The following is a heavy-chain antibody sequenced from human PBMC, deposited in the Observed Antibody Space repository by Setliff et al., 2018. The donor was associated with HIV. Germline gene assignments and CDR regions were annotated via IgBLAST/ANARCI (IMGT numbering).Heavy chain of an antibody. V-gene: IGHV1-3*01. CDR2: VNAGNGYT. CDR1: GYIFTNYI. J-gene: IGHJ1*01. CDR3: ARDQVSMVRAVRLVA. Sequence: GASVKVSCKASGYIFTNYIIHWVRQAPGQRLEWMGWVNAGNGYTKYSQKFQGRVTVTRDTSASTAYMELSSLTSEDTAVYYCARDQVSMVRAVRLVAWGQGSLVTVSS. D-gene: IGHD3-10*01.